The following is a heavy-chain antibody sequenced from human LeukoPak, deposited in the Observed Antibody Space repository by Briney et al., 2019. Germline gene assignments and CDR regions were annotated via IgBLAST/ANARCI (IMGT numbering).Heavy chain of an antibody. CDR1: GYSSTSYW. V-gene: IGHV5-51*01. D-gene: IGHD3-22*01. J-gene: IGHJ5*02. CDR3: ARAYYYDVPDRFDP. CDR2: IYPGDSDT. Sequence: GASLKISCKGSGYSSTSYWIGWVRQMPGKGLEWMGIIYPGDSDTRYSPSFQGQVTISADKSISTAYLQWSSLKASDTAMYYCARAYYYDVPDRFDPWGQGTLVTVSS.